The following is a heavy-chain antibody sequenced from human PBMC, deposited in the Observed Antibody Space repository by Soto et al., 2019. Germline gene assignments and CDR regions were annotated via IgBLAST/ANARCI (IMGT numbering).Heavy chain of an antibody. D-gene: IGHD3-10*01. Sequence: PSETLSLTCAVSGGSTSSSNWWSWVRQPPGKGLEWIGEIYHSGSTNYNPSLKSRVTISVDKSKNQFSLKLSSVTAADTAVYYCARFYYGSGSYYNPRYYYGMDVWGQGTTVTVSS. CDR2: IYHSGST. V-gene: IGHV4-4*02. CDR3: ARFYYGSGSYYNPRYYYGMDV. CDR1: GGSTSSSNW. J-gene: IGHJ6*02.